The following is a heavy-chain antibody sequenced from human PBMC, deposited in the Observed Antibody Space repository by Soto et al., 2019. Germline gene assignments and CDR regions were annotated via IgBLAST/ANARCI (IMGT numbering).Heavy chain of an antibody. CDR3: GTPPGGGGY. V-gene: IGHV3-53*01. CDR2: IYSGGYT. CDR1: GFTVSNNY. Sequence: EVQLVESGGGLIQPGGSLRLSCAVSGFTVSNNYMSWVRQAPGKGLEGVSVIYSGGYTAYGDSVKGRFTISRDNSKNTPYLQRKAPSARHPAVYFCGTPPGGGGYWGQGTLVTVSS. D-gene: IGHD3-10*01. J-gene: IGHJ4*02.